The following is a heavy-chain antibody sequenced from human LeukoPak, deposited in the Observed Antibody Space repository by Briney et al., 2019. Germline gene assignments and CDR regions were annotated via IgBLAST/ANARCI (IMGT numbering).Heavy chain of an antibody. V-gene: IGHV3-53*01. CDR3: ARGVEPLAANTLAY. J-gene: IGHJ4*02. Sequence: PGGSLRLSCAASGFTVITNDMTWVRQAPPKGLEWVSVLYSDGNTKYADSVQGRFTISREHSKTTLYLEMNSLNPDDTAVYYCARGVEPLAANTLAYWGQGTLVTVSS. CDR1: GFTVITND. D-gene: IGHD1-14*01. CDR2: LYSDGNT.